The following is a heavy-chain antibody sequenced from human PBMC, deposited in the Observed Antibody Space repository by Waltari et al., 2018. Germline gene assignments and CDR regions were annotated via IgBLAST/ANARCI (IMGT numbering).Heavy chain of an antibody. D-gene: IGHD3-22*01. J-gene: IGHJ4*02. Sequence: QVQLVQSGAEVKKPGASVKVSCKASGYTFTGYYMHWVRQAPGQGLEWMGRNNPNSGGTKYAQKFQGRVTMTRDTSISTAYMELSRLRSDDTAVYYCARNHDYYDGSGPGSGDYWGQGTLVTVSS. V-gene: IGHV1-2*06. CDR1: GYTFTGYY. CDR2: NNPNSGGT. CDR3: ARNHDYYDGSGPGSGDY.